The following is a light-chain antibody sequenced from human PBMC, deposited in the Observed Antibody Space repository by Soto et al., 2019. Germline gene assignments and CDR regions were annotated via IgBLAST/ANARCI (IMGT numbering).Light chain of an antibody. CDR2: DND. CDR3: ATWDSILRAGV. V-gene: IGLV1-51*01. Sequence: QSVLTQPPSVSAAPGQKFTISCSGNSSNIGSNYVSWYQQLPGTAPRLLIYDNDKRPSGIPDRFSGSKSGTSATLGITGLQTGDEADYYCATWDSILRAGVFGGGTKLTVL. J-gene: IGLJ2*01. CDR1: SSNIGSNY.